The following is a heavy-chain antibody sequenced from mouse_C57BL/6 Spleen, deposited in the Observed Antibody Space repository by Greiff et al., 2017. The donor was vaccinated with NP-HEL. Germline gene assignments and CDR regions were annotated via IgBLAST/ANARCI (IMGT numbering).Heavy chain of an antibody. J-gene: IGHJ4*01. CDR2: IYPRSGNT. D-gene: IGHD1-1*01. CDR1: GYTFTSYG. CDR3: AREDYYGSSPHYYAMDY. Sequence: VKLQESGAELARPGASVKLSCKASGYTFTSYGISWVKQRTGQGLEWIGEIYPRSGNTYYNEKFKGKATLTADKSSSTAYMELRSLTSEDSAVYFCAREDYYGSSPHYYAMDYWGQGTSVTVSS. V-gene: IGHV1-81*01.